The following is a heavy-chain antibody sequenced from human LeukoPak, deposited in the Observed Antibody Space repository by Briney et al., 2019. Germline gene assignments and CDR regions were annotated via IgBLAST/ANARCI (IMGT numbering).Heavy chain of an antibody. J-gene: IGHJ6*02. CDR1: GGSISRSAYY. CDR3: ARQDIWFGELVV. D-gene: IGHD3-10*01. V-gene: IGHV4-39*01. CDR2: ISDSGST. Sequence: SETLSLTCIVSGGSISRSAYYWGWLRQPPGKGLEWIGSISDSGSTYYSPSLKSRVTISVDTSKNQFSLKLRLVTAADTAVYYCARQDIWFGELVVWGQGTTVTVSS.